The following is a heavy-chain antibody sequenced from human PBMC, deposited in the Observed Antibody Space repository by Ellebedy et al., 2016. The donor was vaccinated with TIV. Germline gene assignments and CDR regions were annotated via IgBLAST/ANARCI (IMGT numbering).Heavy chain of an antibody. CDR3: ARLNSSGWFFDY. V-gene: IGHV5-51*01. D-gene: IGHD6-19*01. CDR2: IYPADSDT. Sequence: GESLKISCKAFGYTFLTSWIGWVRQTPGGGLEWMGIIYPADSDTRYSPSFRGQVTISADKSISTAYLQWSSLEASDTAMYYCARLNSSGWFFDYGGQGTLVTVSS. J-gene: IGHJ4*02. CDR1: GYTFLTSW.